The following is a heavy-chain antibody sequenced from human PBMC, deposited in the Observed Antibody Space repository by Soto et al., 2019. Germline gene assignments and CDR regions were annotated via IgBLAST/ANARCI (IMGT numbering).Heavy chain of an antibody. CDR1: GYTFTAYS. CDR2: INPNRGGT. J-gene: IGHJ3*01. CDR3: ASVPYDYVWGSNRYTGGAIDV. Sequence: QVQLVQSGAEVKKPGASVNVSCEASGYTFTAYSLHWVRQAPGQGLEWMGWINPNRGGTMYAQRFQGRVTMTRDTSSSAAYMNLSRLRTDDTAVSYCASVPYDYVWGSNRYTGGAIDVWGQGTMVTVSS. D-gene: IGHD3-16*02. V-gene: IGHV1-2*02.